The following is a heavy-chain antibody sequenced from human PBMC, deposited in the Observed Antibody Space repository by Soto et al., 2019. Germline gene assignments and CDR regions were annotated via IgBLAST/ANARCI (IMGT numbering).Heavy chain of an antibody. CDR1: GGSISSGDYY. CDR2: IYYSGST. V-gene: IGHV4-30-4*01. D-gene: IGHD3-16*02. Sequence: QVQLQESGPGLVKPSQTLSLTCTVSGGSISSGDYYWSWIRQPPGKGLEWIGYIYYSGSTYYNPSLKSRVTISVDTSKNQFSLKLSSVTAADTAVYYCARVMDYDYVWGSYRSCYFDYWGQGTLVTVSS. CDR3: ARVMDYDYVWGSYRSCYFDY. J-gene: IGHJ4*02.